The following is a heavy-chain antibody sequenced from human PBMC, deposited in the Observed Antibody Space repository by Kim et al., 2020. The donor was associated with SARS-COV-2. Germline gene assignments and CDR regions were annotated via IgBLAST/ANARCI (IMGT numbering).Heavy chain of an antibody. D-gene: IGHD5-12*01. CDR1: GFTFDDYT. Sequence: GGSLRLSCAASGFTFDDYTMHWVRQAPGKGLEWVSLISWDGGSTYYADSVKGRFTISRDNSKNSLYLQMNSLRTEDTALYYCAKDSSGYDWRDYYFDYWGQGTLVTVSS. CDR2: ISWDGGST. CDR3: AKDSSGYDWRDYYFDY. V-gene: IGHV3-43*01. J-gene: IGHJ4*02.